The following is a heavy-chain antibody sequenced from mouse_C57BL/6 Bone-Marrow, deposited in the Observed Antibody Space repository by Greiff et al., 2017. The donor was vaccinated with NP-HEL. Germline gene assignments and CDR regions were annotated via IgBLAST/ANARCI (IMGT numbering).Heavy chain of an antibody. D-gene: IGHD2-5*01. Sequence: QVQLQQSGAELVRPGTSVKMSCKASGYTFTNYWIGWAKQRPGHGLEWIGDIYPGGGYTNYNEKFKGKATLTADKSSSTTYMQISRLTSEDSAIYDCARKEAYYSNGGYFDVWGTGTTVTVSS. CDR2: IYPGGGYT. CDR3: ARKEAYYSNGGYFDV. CDR1: GYTFTNYW. V-gene: IGHV1-63*01. J-gene: IGHJ1*03.